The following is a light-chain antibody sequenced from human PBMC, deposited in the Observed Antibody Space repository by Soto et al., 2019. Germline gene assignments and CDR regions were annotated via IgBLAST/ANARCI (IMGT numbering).Light chain of an antibody. V-gene: IGKV1-39*01. J-gene: IGKJ4*01. CDR2: AAS. Sequence: DIQMTQSPSPLSVSVGDRVTITCRASQYISDFLNWYQQKPGKAPVILIYAASTLQSGVPSRFTGSRSETNFTLIISSLQPEDFATYYCQQNYTTPLTFGGGTKVDIK. CDR3: QQNYTTPLT. CDR1: QYISDF.